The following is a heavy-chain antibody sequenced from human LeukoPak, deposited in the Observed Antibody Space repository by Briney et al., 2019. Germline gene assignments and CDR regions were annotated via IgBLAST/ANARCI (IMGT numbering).Heavy chain of an antibody. J-gene: IGHJ4*02. CDR1: EFTFSSYW. CDR2: IKQDGSEK. D-gene: IGHD3-22*01. CDR3: AGNLYYYDSSGYYY. V-gene: IGHV3-7*01. Sequence: GGSLRLSCAASEFTFSSYWMSWVRQAPGKGLEWVANIKQDGSEKYYVDSVKGRFTISRDNAKNSLYLQMNSLRAEDTAVYYCAGNLYYYDSSGYYYWGQGTLVTVSS.